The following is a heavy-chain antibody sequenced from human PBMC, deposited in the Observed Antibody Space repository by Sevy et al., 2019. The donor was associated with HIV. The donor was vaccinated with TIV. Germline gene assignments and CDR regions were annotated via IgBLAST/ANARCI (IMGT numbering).Heavy chain of an antibody. CDR1: GGSISSYY. V-gene: IGHV4-59*01. Sequence: SETLSLTCTVSGGSISSYYWSWIRQPPGKGLEWIGYIYYSGSTNYNPSLKSRVTISVDTSKNQFALKLSSVTAADTAVDYCAGGGSSGWERGSFDYWGQGTLVTVSS. CDR2: IYYSGST. D-gene: IGHD6-19*01. J-gene: IGHJ4*02. CDR3: AGGGSSGWERGSFDY.